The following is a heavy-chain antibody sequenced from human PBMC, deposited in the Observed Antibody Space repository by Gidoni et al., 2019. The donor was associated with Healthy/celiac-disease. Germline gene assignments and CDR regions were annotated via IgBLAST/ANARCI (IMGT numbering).Heavy chain of an antibody. CDR2: ISSSSSYI. CDR3: ARAGGIVVVPALNWFDP. Sequence: EVQLVESGGGLVKPGGSMRLSWADSGFTFSSYSMNWVRQAPGKGLEWVSSISSSSSYIYYADSVKGRFTISRDNAKNSLYLQMNSLRAEDTAVYYCARAGGIVVVPALNWFDPWGQGTLVTVSS. CDR1: GFTFSSYS. J-gene: IGHJ5*02. V-gene: IGHV3-21*01. D-gene: IGHD2-2*01.